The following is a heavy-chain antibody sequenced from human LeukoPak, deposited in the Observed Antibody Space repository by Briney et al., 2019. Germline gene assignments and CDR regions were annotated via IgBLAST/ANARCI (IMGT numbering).Heavy chain of an antibody. J-gene: IGHJ4*02. CDR3: AKDRSDRYGVYETFSPLFDY. CDR2: ISYDGSNK. D-gene: IGHD5/OR15-5a*01. CDR1: ALSFSSSS. Sequence: PGGSLRLSCAASALSFSSSSMHWVRQAPGKGLEWVAVISYDGSNKYYADSVKGRFTISRDNSKNTLYLQMNSLRAEDTAVYYCAKDRSDRYGVYETFSPLFDYWGQGTLVTVSS. V-gene: IGHV3-30*04.